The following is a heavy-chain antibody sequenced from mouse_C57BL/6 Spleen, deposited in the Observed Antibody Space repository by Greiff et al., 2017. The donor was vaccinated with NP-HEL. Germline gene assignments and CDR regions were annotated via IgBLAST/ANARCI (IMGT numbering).Heavy chain of an antibody. J-gene: IGHJ3*01. CDR1: GYTFTSYW. V-gene: IGHV1-50*01. CDR2: IDPSDSYT. Sequence: VQLQQPGAELVKPGASVKLSCKASGYTFTSYWMQWVKQRPGQGLEWIGEIDPSDSYTNYNQKFKGKATLTVDTSSSTAYMQLSSLTSEDSAVYYCARSLTTETYWGQGTLVTVSA. D-gene: IGHD1-1*01. CDR3: ARSLTTETY.